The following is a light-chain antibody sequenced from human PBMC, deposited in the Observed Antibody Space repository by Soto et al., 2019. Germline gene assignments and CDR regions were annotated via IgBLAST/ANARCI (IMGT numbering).Light chain of an antibody. Sequence: DIVMTQSPDSLAVSLGERATFNCKSSQSVLYSSNNKNYLAWYQQKPGQPPKLLIYWASTRESGVPDRFSGSGSGTDFTLTISSLQAEDVAVYYCQQYYSGPQTFGQGTKVDIK. CDR2: WAS. CDR1: QSVLYSSNNKNY. CDR3: QQYYSGPQT. J-gene: IGKJ1*01. V-gene: IGKV4-1*01.